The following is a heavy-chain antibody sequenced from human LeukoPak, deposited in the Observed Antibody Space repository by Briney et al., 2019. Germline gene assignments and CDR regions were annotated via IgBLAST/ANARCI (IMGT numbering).Heavy chain of an antibody. CDR2: INPNSGDT. CDR3: ATASMGRFLEWLGGAFDY. J-gene: IGHJ4*02. D-gene: IGHD3-3*01. V-gene: IGHV1-2*06. CDR1: GYTFTGYY. Sequence: EASVKVSCKASGYTFTGYYMHWVRQAPGQGLEWMGQINPNSGDTNYAQKFQGRVTMTEDTSTDTAYMELSSLRSEDTAVYYCATASMGRFLEWLGGAFDYWGQGTLVTVSS.